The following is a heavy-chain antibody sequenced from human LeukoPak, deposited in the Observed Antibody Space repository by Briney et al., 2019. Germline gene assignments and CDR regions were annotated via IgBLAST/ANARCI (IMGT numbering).Heavy chain of an antibody. CDR3: ARDSKPPDYHYGMDV. Sequence: PGGSLRLSCAASGFTVSNNYMGWVRQAPGMGLEWVSVIYSGSSTYYADSVKGRFTISRDNSKNTVYLQMNSLRVEDTAVYYCARDSKPPDYHYGMDVWGQGTTVTVSS. CDR2: IYSGSST. V-gene: IGHV3-53*01. J-gene: IGHJ6*02. D-gene: IGHD1-14*01. CDR1: GFTVSNNY.